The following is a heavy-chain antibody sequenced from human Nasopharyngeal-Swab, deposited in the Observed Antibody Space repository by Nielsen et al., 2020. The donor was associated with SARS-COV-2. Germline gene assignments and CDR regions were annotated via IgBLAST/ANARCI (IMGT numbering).Heavy chain of an antibody. J-gene: IGHJ5*02. CDR1: GGSISSNSYY. Sequence: SETLSLTCTVSGGSISSNSYYWGWIRQPPGKGLEWIGSIYYSGSTYYNPSLKSRVTISVDTSKNQFSLKLSSVTAADTAVYYCARQIWLRFSWFDPWGQGTLVTVSS. CDR3: ARQIWLRFSWFDP. V-gene: IGHV4-39*01. CDR2: IYYSGST. D-gene: IGHD5-12*01.